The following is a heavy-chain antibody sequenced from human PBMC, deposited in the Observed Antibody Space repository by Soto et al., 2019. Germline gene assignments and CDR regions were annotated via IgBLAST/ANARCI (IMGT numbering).Heavy chain of an antibody. D-gene: IGHD3-3*01. Sequence: QITLKESGPTVVKPTETLTLTCTFSGFSLTTSGVGVGWVRQSPGKAPERLALIYWDADKRYSTSLKSRLTITKDTSKNQVVLTMANVDPADTATYYCAHRVLRTVFGLVTTTAIYFDFWGQGTPVVVSS. CDR3: AHRVLRTVFGLVTTTAIYFDF. J-gene: IGHJ4*02. CDR2: IYWDADK. V-gene: IGHV2-5*02. CDR1: GFSLTTSGVG.